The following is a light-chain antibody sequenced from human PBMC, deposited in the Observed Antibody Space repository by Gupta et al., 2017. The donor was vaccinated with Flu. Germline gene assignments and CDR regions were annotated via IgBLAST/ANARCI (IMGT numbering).Light chain of an antibody. CDR1: QSINSW. Sequence: PSTLSASVGDRVTITCRASQSINSWLAWYQQNPGKAPKLLIYMASNLESGVPSRFSGSGSGTEFTLTISSLQPDDFATYYCQQYKSVPYTFGQGTKLEI. V-gene: IGKV1-5*03. CDR3: QQYKSVPYT. CDR2: MAS. J-gene: IGKJ2*01.